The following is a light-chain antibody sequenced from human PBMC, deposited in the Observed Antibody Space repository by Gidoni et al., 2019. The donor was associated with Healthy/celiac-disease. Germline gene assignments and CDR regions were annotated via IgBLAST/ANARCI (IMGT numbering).Light chain of an antibody. CDR1: QSVSSY. V-gene: IGKV3-11*01. J-gene: IGKJ2*01. Sequence: IVLTQSPATLSLSPGERATLACRASQSVSSYLAWYQQKPGQAPRLLIYDASNRATGIPARFSCSGSGTDFTLTISSLEPEDFAVYYCQQRSNWPYTFXQXTKLEIK. CDR2: DAS. CDR3: QQRSNWPYT.